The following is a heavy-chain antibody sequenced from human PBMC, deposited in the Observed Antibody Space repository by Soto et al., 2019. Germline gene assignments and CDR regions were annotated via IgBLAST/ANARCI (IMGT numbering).Heavy chain of an antibody. J-gene: IGHJ4*02. Sequence: SGPTLVNPKQTLILTCAFSGFSLSRKGMSVSWIRQPPGKALEFLALIDWEEEKFYSPSLRTRLTVSKDTSKSQVVLTLTNVDPVDTATYYCTRSTNLNXXXYFDXWGQGTLVTVSS. D-gene: IGHD1-7*01. CDR2: IDWEEEK. CDR1: GFSLSRKGMS. V-gene: IGHV2-70*01. CDR3: TRSTNLNXXXYFDX.